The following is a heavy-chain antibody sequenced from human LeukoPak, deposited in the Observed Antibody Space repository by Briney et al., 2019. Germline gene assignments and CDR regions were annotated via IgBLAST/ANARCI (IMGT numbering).Heavy chain of an antibody. CDR3: VKDYGGVLHTHYFDF. CDR1: GFTFSSHP. D-gene: IGHD4-23*01. J-gene: IGHJ4*02. CDR2: IRYDGSNK. V-gene: IGHV3-30*02. Sequence: PGGSLRLSCAASGFTFSSHPMHWIRQTPGKGLEWVALIRYDGSNKYYADSVKGRFTISRDNSKSTLFLQMNSLRPDDAAMYHCVKDYGGVLHTHYFDFWGQGTLVTVSS.